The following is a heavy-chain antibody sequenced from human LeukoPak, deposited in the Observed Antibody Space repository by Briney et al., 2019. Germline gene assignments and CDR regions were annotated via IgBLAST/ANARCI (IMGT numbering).Heavy chain of an antibody. D-gene: IGHD2-2*01. Sequence: SQTLSLTCTVSGGSISSGSYYWSWIRQPAGKGLEWIGRIYTSGSTNYNPSLKSRVTISVDTSKNQFSLKLSSVTAADTAVYYCARDYCSSTSCWYFDLWGRGTLVTVSS. J-gene: IGHJ2*01. CDR3: ARDYCSSTSCWYFDL. CDR2: IYTSGST. CDR1: GGSISSGSYY. V-gene: IGHV4-61*02.